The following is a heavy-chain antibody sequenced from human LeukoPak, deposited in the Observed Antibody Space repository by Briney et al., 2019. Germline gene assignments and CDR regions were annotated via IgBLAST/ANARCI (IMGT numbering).Heavy chain of an antibody. CDR1: GGSISSSSYY. D-gene: IGHD3-3*01. CDR3: ASRFRTYHDFWSGAYYFDY. J-gene: IGHJ4*02. Sequence: PSETLSLTCTVSGGSISSSSYYWGWIRQPPGKGLEWIGSIYYSGSTYYNPSLKSRVTISVDTSKNQFSLKLSSVTAADTAVYYCASRFRTYHDFWSGAYYFDYWGQGTLVTVSS. V-gene: IGHV4-39*07. CDR2: IYYSGST.